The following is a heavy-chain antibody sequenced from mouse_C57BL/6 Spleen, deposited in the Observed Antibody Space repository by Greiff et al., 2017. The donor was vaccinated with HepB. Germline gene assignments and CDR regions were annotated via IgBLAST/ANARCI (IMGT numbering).Heavy chain of an antibody. CDR3: ARVYYGSSDY. Sequence: VQLQQPGAELVMPGASVKLSCKASGYTFTSYWMHWVKQRPGQGLEWIGEIDPSDSYTNYNQKFKGKSTLTVDKSSSTAYMQLSSLTSEDSAVYYCARVYYGSSDYWGQGTTLTVSS. V-gene: IGHV1-69*01. CDR2: IDPSDSYT. D-gene: IGHD1-1*01. J-gene: IGHJ2*01. CDR1: GYTFTSYW.